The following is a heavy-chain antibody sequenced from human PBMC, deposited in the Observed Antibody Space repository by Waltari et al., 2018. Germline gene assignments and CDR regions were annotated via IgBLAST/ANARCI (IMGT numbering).Heavy chain of an antibody. CDR2: INQDGSTK. CDR3: TRRFFNYYWYGMDV. CDR1: GFTLNSHW. D-gene: IGHD3-3*01. V-gene: IGHV3-7*03. Sequence: EVQLVESGGGLVQPGGSLRISCAASGFTLNSHWMSWVRQAPGKGVEWVANINQDGSTKFYLDSVRCRFTVSRDNTQSSLFLQMNSLTAEDTAVYYCTRRFFNYYWYGMDVWGQGTTVAVSS. J-gene: IGHJ6*02.